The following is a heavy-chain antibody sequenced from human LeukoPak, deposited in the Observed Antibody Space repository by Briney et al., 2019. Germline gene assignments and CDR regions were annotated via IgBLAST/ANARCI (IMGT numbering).Heavy chain of an antibody. J-gene: IGHJ4*02. CDR3: ARAKRPMVLDH. V-gene: IGHV3-7*03. CDR2: IKPDGSEG. D-gene: IGHD3-10*01. Sequence: GGSLRLSCAASGFTFSTYWMNWVRQAPGKGLEWVANIKPDGSEGYYVDSVKGRFTLSRGNAQNSLYLQMNSLRDDDTAVYYCARAKRPMVLDHWGQGTLVTVSS. CDR1: GFTFSTYW.